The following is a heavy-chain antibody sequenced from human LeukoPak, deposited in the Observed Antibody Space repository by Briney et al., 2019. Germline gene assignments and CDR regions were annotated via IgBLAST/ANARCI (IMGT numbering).Heavy chain of an antibody. CDR2: ISGSGGST. J-gene: IGHJ3*02. Sequence: GGSLRLSCAASGFTFSSSAMSWVRQAPGKGLEWVSAISGSGGSTYYADSVKGRFTISRDNSKNTLYLQMNSLRAEDTAVYYCAKDLRAGYDFWSGYYAFDIWGQGTMVTVSS. CDR1: GFTFSSSA. D-gene: IGHD3-3*01. V-gene: IGHV3-23*01. CDR3: AKDLRAGYDFWSGYYAFDI.